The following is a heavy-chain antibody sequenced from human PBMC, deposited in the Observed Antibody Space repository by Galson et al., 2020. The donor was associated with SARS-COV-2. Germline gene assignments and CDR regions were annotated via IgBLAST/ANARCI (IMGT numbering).Heavy chain of an antibody. CDR3: ARGTVGGRRGWLDP. Sequence: GGSLRLSCVASGFTFSHYEMNWVRQAPGKGLEWISYISKLGTFIDYADAVRGRFTISRDNAKNSLYLQINSLRVGDTAVYYWARGTVGGRRGWLDPWCQGTRVGVSA. J-gene: IGHJ5*02. D-gene: IGHD6-19*01. V-gene: IGHV3-48*03. CDR1: GFTFSHYE. CDR2: ISKLGTFI.